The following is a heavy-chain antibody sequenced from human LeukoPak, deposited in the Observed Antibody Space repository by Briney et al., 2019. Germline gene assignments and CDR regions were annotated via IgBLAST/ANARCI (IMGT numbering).Heavy chain of an antibody. CDR1: GFTFRRYG. V-gene: IGHV3-30*03. J-gene: IGHJ4*02. CDR2: ISYDGSNK. CDR3: ARPTSGSKGGYNWRFDY. D-gene: IGHD5-24*01. Sequence: GGSLRLSCAASGFTFRRYGMHWVRQAPGKGLEWVAVISYDGSNKYYGDSVEGRFTISRDNSKNTLYLQMNSLRAEDTAVYYCARPTSGSKGGYNWRFDYWGQGTLVTVSS.